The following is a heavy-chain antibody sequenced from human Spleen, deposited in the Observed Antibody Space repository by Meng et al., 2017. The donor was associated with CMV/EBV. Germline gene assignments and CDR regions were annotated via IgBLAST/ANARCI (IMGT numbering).Heavy chain of an antibody. CDR1: GFTFSSYA. V-gene: IGHV3-30-3*01. J-gene: IGHJ4*02. Sequence: GESLKISCAASGFTFSSYAMHWVRQAPGKGLEWVAVISYDGSNKYNADSVQGRFTISRDNSKNTLYLQMNSLRVEDTAVYYCARGDDNFWSGYYLDYWGQGTLVTVSS. CDR2: ISYDGSNK. CDR3: ARGDDNFWSGYYLDY. D-gene: IGHD3-3*01.